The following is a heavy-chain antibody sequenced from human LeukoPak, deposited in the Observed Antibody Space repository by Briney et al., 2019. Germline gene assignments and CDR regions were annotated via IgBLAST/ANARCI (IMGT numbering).Heavy chain of an antibody. J-gene: IGHJ4*02. CDR2: ISSSGSAI. V-gene: IGHV3-11*04. Sequence: GRSLRLSCAASGFIFSDYYLTWIRQAPEKGLEWVGYISSSGSAIYYGDSVKGRFTISRDNAKNSLYLQMDSLRAEDTAVYYCATDLTGTTYDYGGRGTLVTVSS. CDR1: GFIFSDYY. D-gene: IGHD1-7*01. CDR3: ATDLTGTTYDY.